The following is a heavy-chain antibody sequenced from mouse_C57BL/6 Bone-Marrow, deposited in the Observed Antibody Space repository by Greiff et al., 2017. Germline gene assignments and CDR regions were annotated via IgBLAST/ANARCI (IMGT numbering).Heavy chain of an antibody. Sequence: QVHVKQPGAELVMPGASVKLSCKASGYTFTSYWMPWVHQRPGQGLEWIGEIDPSDSYTNYHQTFKGNSTLPVDKSSSTAYRQLSRLTSEDSAVYYCARDRDAYDGYYYAMDYWGQGTSVTVSS. CDR3: ARDRDAYDGYYYAMDY. V-gene: IGHV1-69*01. CDR1: GYTFTSYW. CDR2: IDPSDSYT. J-gene: IGHJ4*01. D-gene: IGHD2-2*01.